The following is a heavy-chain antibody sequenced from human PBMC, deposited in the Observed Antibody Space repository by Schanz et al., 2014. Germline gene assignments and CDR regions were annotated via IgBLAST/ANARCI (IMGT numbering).Heavy chain of an antibody. CDR1: GYTFTTYY. CDR2: INPSGGST. CDR3: ATGKGDILTGRY. V-gene: IGHV1-46*01. D-gene: IGHD3-9*01. J-gene: IGHJ4*02. Sequence: QLQLVQSGAEVKKPGASMKVSCKASGYTFTTYYMLWVRQAPGQGLEWMGIINPSGGSTRYGQKFQGRITVTTDTSTSTVYMELSSLRSEDTAVYYCATGKGDILTGRYWGQGTLVTVSS.